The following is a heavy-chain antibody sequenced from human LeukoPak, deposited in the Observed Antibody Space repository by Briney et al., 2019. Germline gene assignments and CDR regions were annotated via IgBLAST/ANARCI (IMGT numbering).Heavy chain of an antibody. CDR3: ASSRDSYYDSSGYYS. Sequence: GGSLRLSCAASGFTFSGYAMHWVRQAPGKGLEWVAVISYDGSNKYYADSVKGRFTISRDNSKNTLYLQMNSLRAEDTAVYYCASSRDSYYDSSGYYSWGQGTLVTVSS. CDR1: GFTFSGYA. CDR2: ISYDGSNK. V-gene: IGHV3-30*01. D-gene: IGHD3-22*01. J-gene: IGHJ4*02.